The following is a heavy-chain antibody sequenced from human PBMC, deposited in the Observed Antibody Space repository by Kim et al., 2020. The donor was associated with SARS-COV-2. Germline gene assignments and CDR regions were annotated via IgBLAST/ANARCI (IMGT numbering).Heavy chain of an antibody. CDR3: ARRSGRDYGGAFDY. D-gene: IGHD4-17*01. Sequence: NPALMSRVTISVDTSKTQFSLKLPSVTAADTAVYYCARRSGRDYGGAFDYWGQGTLVTVSS. V-gene: IGHV4-39*01. J-gene: IGHJ4*02.